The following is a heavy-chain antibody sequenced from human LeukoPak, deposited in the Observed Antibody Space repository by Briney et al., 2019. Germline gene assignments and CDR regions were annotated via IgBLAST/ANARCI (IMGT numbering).Heavy chain of an antibody. V-gene: IGHV3-21*01. CDR2: ITTSSTYI. CDR1: GFSFSTYN. D-gene: IGHD1-26*01. CDR3: ARDPYSGSYGDYYYYYMDV. Sequence: SGGSLRLSCAASGFSFSTYNMNWVRQAPGEGLEWVSSITTSSTYIYYADSVKGRFTISRDNAKNSLYPQMNSLRAEDTAVYYCARDPYSGSYGDYYYYYMDVWGKGTTVTISS. J-gene: IGHJ6*03.